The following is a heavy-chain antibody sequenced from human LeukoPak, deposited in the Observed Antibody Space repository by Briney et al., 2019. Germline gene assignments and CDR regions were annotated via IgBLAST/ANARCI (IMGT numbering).Heavy chain of an antibody. V-gene: IGHV4-31*03. CDR2: IYYSGST. Sequence: SQTLSLTCTVSGGSISSGGYYWSWIRQHPGKGLEWIGYIYYSGSTYYNPSLKSRVTISVDTSKNQFSLKPSSVTAADTAVYYSARDYHSRGFDYWGQGTLVTVSS. D-gene: IGHD4-11*01. CDR1: GGSISSGGYY. J-gene: IGHJ4*02. CDR3: ARDYHSRGFDY.